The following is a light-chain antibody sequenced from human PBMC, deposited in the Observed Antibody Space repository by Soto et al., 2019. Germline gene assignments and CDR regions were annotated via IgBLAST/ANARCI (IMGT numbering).Light chain of an antibody. CDR3: QQYYDWVT. Sequence: EIVMTQSPATLSVSPGERATLSCRASQSVNINLAWYQQKPGQAPRLLIYGTSTRATGVPARFSGSGSGTEFTLTISNLQSEDFAVYYCQQYYDWVTFGPGTKVDIK. CDR2: GTS. J-gene: IGKJ3*01. V-gene: IGKV3-15*01. CDR1: QSVNIN.